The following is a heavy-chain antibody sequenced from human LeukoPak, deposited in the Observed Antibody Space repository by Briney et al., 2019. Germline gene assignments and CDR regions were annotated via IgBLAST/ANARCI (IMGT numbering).Heavy chain of an antibody. D-gene: IGHD6-13*01. J-gene: IGHJ4*02. CDR3: ASSLYSSSWYWDFDY. CDR1: GGSISSYY. V-gene: IGHV4-59*12. Sequence: PSETLSLTCTVSGGSISSYYWSWIRQPPGKGLEWIGYIYYSGSTNYNPSLKSRVTISVDTSKNQFSLKLSSVTAADTAVYYCASSLYSSSWYWDFDYWGQGTLVTVSS. CDR2: IYYSGST.